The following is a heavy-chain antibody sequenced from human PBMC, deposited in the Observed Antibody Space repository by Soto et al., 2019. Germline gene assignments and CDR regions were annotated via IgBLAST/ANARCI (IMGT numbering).Heavy chain of an antibody. J-gene: IGHJ5*02. D-gene: IGHD2-8*01. CDR3: ARWWMYAPRFVP. V-gene: IGHV4-34*01. CDR1: GGSFGGYY. Sequence: PSETLSLTCAVHGGSFGGYYWYWIRQSPGKGLEWIGEVNHGGTSNYNPSLKCRAIISVDTSKNQFSLKLTSVTAEDTAVYYCARWWMYAPRFVPWGHGTLVTVSS. CDR2: VNHGGTS.